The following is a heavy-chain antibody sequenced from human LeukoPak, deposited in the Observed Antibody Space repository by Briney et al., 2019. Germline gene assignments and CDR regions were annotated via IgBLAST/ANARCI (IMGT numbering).Heavy chain of an antibody. CDR1: GGPISSYY. J-gene: IGHJ6*03. CDR3: ARDVRGYSYGSEYYYYMDV. Sequence: PSETLSLTCTVSGGPISSYYWSWIRQPPEKGLEWIGYIYYSGSTNYNPSLKSRVTISVDTSKNQFSLKLSSVTAADTAVYYCARDVRGYSYGSEYYYYMDVWGKGTTVTVSS. V-gene: IGHV4-59*01. D-gene: IGHD5-18*01. CDR2: IYYSGST.